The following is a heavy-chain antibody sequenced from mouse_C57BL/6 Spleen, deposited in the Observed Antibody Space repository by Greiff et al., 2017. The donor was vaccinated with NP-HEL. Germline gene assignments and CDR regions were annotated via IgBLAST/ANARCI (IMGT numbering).Heavy chain of an antibody. J-gene: IGHJ2*01. CDR2: IHPNSGST. V-gene: IGHV1-64*01. D-gene: IGHD2-4*01. Sequence: QVQLQQPGAELVKPGASVKLSCTASGYTFTSYWMHWVKQRPGQGLEWIGMIHPNSGSTNYNEKFKSKAPLTVDKSSSTAYMQLSSLTSEDSAVYYCTNIDDYPHYWGQGTTLTVSS. CDR1: GYTFTSYW. CDR3: TNIDDYPHY.